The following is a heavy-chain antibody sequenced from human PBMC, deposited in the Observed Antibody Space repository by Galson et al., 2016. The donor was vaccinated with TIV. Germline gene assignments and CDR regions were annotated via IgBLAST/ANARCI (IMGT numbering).Heavy chain of an antibody. CDR2: IYKSGST. J-gene: IGHJ6*03. D-gene: IGHD3-16*01. CDR1: GGSISSGRHF. Sequence: TLSLTCNVSGGSISSGRHFWSWIRQPAGKGLEWIGRIYKSGSTSYNASLGGRVSISMDTSASQVSLRLMSVTAADTAVYYCARVQWGSSLVSYYYYLDVWGKGTTVIVSS. V-gene: IGHV4-61*02. CDR3: ARVQWGSSLVSYYYYLDV.